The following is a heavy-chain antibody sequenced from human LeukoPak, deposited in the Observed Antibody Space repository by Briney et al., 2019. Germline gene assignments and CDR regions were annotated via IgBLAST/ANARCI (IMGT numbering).Heavy chain of an antibody. CDR2: ISSGTSSI. D-gene: IGHD3-22*01. CDR3: ARGWSSGYPFDY. CDR1: GFAFSSFS. J-gene: IGHJ4*02. V-gene: IGHV3-48*01. Sequence: GGSLRLSCAASGFAFSSFSMNWVRQAPGKGLEWVSHISSGTSSIYYADSVKGRFTISRDNAKNSLFLQMKSLRAEDTAVYYCARGWSSGYPFDYWGQGTLVTVSS.